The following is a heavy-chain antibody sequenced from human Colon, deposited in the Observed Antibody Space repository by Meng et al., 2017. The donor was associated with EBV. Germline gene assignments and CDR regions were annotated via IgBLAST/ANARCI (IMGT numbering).Heavy chain of an antibody. V-gene: IGHV4-34*01. J-gene: IGHJ4*02. CDR1: GGSFSGYY. D-gene: IGHD4-17*01. Sequence: QVQNQQWGGGLLKPSETLSLTCAVSGGSFSGYYWSWIRQAPGKGLEWIGEINHSGSTKFNPSLESRVSISVDTSENQVSLKLTSVTAADTAVYYCARRTTVNLRSFDSWGQGTLVTVSS. CDR3: ARRTTVNLRSFDS. CDR2: INHSGST.